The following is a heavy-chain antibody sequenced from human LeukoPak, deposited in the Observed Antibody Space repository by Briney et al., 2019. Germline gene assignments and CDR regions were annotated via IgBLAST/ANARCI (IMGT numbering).Heavy chain of an antibody. Sequence: GGSRRLSCAASGFTFSSYTMNWVRQAPGKGLEWVSSISAASIYIDYADSVKGRFTISRDNAKNALYLQLNSLRAEDTALYYCASRGFSYGFDLWGQGTLVTVSS. CDR3: ASRGFSYGFDL. CDR1: GFTFSSYT. V-gene: IGHV3-21*01. D-gene: IGHD5-18*01. CDR2: ISAASIYI. J-gene: IGHJ4*02.